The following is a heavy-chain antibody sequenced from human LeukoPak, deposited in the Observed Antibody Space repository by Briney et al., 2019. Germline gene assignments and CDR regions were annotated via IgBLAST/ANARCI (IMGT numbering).Heavy chain of an antibody. D-gene: IGHD5-12*01. CDR2: IYYSGST. V-gene: IGHV4-61*01. J-gene: IGHJ4*02. CDR3: ARDRGGYNGYDYYFDY. Sequence: SETLSLTCTVSGGSVSSGSYYRSWIRQPPGKGLEWIGYIYYSGSTNYNPSLKSRVTISVDTSKNQFSLKLSSVTAADTAVYYCARDRGGYNGYDYYFDYWGQGSLVTVSS. CDR1: GGSVSSGSYY.